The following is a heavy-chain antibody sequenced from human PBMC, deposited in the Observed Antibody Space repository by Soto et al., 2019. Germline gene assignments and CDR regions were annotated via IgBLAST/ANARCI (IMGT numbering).Heavy chain of an antibody. D-gene: IGHD6-19*01. J-gene: IGHJ5*02. CDR2: ISTNGGST. Sequence: PGGSLRLSCSASGFTFSSYAMHWVRQAPGKGLEYVSSISTNGGSTHYADSVKGRFTISRDNSKNTLYLQMNSLRAEDTAVYYCARQAVADLRAFDPWGQGTLVTVSS. CDR1: GFTFSSYA. V-gene: IGHV3-64*04. CDR3: ARQAVADLRAFDP.